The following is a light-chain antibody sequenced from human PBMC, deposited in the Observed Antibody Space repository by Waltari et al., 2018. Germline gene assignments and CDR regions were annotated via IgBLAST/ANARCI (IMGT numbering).Light chain of an antibody. Sequence: ESVLTQSPGTLSLSPGERATLSCRASQSVSSSYLAWYQQKPGQAPRLLIYGASNRATGIPDRFSGSGSGTDFTLTISRLEPEDFAVYYCQQYLTSPPKLTLGGGTKVEIK. J-gene: IGKJ4*01. CDR3: QQYLTSPPKLT. V-gene: IGKV3-20*01. CDR2: GAS. CDR1: QSVSSSY.